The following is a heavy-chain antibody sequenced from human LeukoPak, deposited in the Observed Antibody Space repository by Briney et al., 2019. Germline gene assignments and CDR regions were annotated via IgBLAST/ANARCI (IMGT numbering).Heavy chain of an antibody. Sequence: GGSLRLSCAASGFTFSSYEMNWVRQAPGKGLEWVSYISSSGSTIYYADSVKGRFTISRDNAKNSLYLQMNRLRAEDTAVYYCAREGNNWNHFDYWGQGTLVTVSS. CDR2: ISSSGSTI. CDR3: AREGNNWNHFDY. V-gene: IGHV3-48*03. D-gene: IGHD1-20*01. J-gene: IGHJ4*02. CDR1: GFTFSSYE.